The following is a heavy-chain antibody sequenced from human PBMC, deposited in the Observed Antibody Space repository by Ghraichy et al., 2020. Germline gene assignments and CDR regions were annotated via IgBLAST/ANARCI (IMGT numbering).Heavy chain of an antibody. V-gene: IGHV1-2*02. J-gene: IGHJ4*02. CDR1: GYTFTAYH. CDR2: INPISGGS. D-gene: IGHD3-16*01. Sequence: ASVKVSCKASGYTFTAYHMHWVRQAPGQGLEWMGYINPISGGSNYAQKFQGRVTMNRDTSISTAYMDLSGLRSGDTAVYYWARLRRSDESHWGQGTLVTVSS. CDR3: ARLRRSDESH.